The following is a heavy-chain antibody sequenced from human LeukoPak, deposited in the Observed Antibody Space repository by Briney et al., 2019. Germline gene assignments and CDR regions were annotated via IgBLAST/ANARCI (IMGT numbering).Heavy chain of an antibody. CDR2: IYYSETT. CDR3: ARAYYYDSSGYSLGGFDP. CDR1: GGSISNYY. V-gene: IGHV4-59*01. Sequence: SETLSLTCTVSGGSISNYYWSWIRQPPGKGLEWIGYIYYSETTNYNPSLKSRVTISEDTSKNQFSLKLSSVTAADTAVYYCARAYYYDSSGYSLGGFDPWGQGILVTVSS. D-gene: IGHD3-22*01. J-gene: IGHJ5*02.